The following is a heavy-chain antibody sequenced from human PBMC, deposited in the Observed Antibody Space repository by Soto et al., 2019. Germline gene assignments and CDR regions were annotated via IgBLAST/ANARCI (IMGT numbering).Heavy chain of an antibody. CDR1: GFLVNSAY. D-gene: IGHD5-18*01. CDR2: INSDGST. V-gene: IGHV3-53*01. CDR3: AGSGYSFAWGY. J-gene: IGHJ4*02. Sequence: EVQLVESGGGLIPPGGSLRLSCAASGFLVNSAYMTWVRQAPGKGLEWLSMINSDGSTLYAESVKGRFTIPRDNSKNRLALQRTSLGAEDTAMYYCAGSGYSFAWGYWGQGTLVIVTS.